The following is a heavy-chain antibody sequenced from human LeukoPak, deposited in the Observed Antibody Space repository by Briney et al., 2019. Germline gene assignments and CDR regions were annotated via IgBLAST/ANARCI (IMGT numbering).Heavy chain of an antibody. D-gene: IGHD4-17*01. CDR3: ARNDLGDYYYYGMDV. Sequence: RASVKVSCKASGYTFTSYYMHWVRQAPGQGLEWMGIIDPSGGSTSYAQKFQGRVTMTRDTSTSTVYMELSSLRSEDTAVYYCARNDLGDYYYYGMDVWGQGTTVTVSS. CDR2: IDPSGGST. J-gene: IGHJ6*02. V-gene: IGHV1-46*01. CDR1: GYTFTSYY.